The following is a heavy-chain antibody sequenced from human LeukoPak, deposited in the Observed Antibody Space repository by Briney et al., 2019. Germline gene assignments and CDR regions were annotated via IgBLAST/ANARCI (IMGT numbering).Heavy chain of an antibody. D-gene: IGHD1-1*01. CDR3: ARAQGTVPSDY. J-gene: IGHJ4*02. Sequence: PGGSLRLSCAASGFTFRRYGIHWVRQAPGKGLEGVAVISDGGGDKYYADSVKGRFTISRDNSKNTLYLQMNSLRAEDTAVYYCARAQGTVPSDYWGQGTLVTVSS. CDR1: GFTFRRYG. CDR2: ISDGGGDK. V-gene: IGHV3-30*03.